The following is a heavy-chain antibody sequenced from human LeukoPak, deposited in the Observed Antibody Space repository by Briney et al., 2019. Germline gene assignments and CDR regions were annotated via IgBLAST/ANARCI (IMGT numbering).Heavy chain of an antibody. V-gene: IGHV3-53*01. CDR2: FYLNCDT. J-gene: IGHJ4*02. CDR1: GLTVSDNY. CDR3: ARGLVSGGTWDYFDY. Sequence: GGSLRLSCAASGLTVSDNYMSWVRQAPGTGLELVSIFYLNCDTFYADSARGRFTISRDISKNSLYIQMNNLRAEDTAVYYCARGLVSGGTWDYFDYWGQGARVTVSS. D-gene: IGHD2-15*01.